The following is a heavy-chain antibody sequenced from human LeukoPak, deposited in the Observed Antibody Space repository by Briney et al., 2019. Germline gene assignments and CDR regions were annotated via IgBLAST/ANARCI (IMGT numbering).Heavy chain of an antibody. Sequence: GGSLRLSCSASGFIFSDYAMSWVRQAPGKGPEWVANIKQDGSEKYYVDSVKGRFTISRDNAKNSLYLQMNSLRAEDTAVYYCARVRRSCFDYWGQGTLVTVSS. CDR3: ARVRRSCFDY. V-gene: IGHV3-7*03. D-gene: IGHD3-10*01. CDR2: IKQDGSEK. J-gene: IGHJ4*02. CDR1: GFIFSDYA.